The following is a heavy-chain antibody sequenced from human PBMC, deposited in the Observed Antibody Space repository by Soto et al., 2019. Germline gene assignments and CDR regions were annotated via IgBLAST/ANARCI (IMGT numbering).Heavy chain of an antibody. J-gene: IGHJ4*02. CDR2: IYYSGST. V-gene: IGHV4-39*01. Sequence: SETLSLTCTVSGGSISSSSYYWGWIRQPPGKGLEWIGSIYYSGSTCYNPSLKSRVTISVDTSKNQFSLKLSSVTAADTAVYYCARVYDFWSGFNGTLDYWGQGTLVTVSS. D-gene: IGHD3-3*01. CDR1: GGSISSSSYY. CDR3: ARVYDFWSGFNGTLDY.